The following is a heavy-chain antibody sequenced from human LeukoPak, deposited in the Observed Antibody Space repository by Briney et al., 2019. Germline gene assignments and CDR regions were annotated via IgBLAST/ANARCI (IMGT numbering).Heavy chain of an antibody. CDR3: ARVWLSSGSYWYFDF. D-gene: IGHD3-22*01. CDR1: GGSISSNY. CDR2: IYSSGNT. V-gene: IGHV4-4*07. Sequence: PSETLSLTCTVSGGSISSNYWSWIRQPAGQGLEYIGRIYSSGNTNSNPSLKSRVTMSVDTSKNQFSLLLHSVTAADTAVYYCARVWLSSGSYWYFDFWGRGTLVIVSS. J-gene: IGHJ2*01.